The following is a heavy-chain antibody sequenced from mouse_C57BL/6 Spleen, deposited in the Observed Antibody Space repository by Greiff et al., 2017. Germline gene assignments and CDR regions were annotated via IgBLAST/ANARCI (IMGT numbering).Heavy chain of an antibody. CDR3: ARSGGYYYFDY. D-gene: IGHD3-1*01. Sequence: DVHLVESGGGLVKPGGSLKLSCAASGFTFSDYGMHWVRQAPEKGLEWVAYISSGSSTIYYADTVKGRFTISRDNAKNTLFLQMTSLRSEDTAMYYCARSGGYYYFDYWGQGTTLTVSS. J-gene: IGHJ2*01. CDR1: GFTFSDYG. V-gene: IGHV5-17*01. CDR2: ISSGSSTI.